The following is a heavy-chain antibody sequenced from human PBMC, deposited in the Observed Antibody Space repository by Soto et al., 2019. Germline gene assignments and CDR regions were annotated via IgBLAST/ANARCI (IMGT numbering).Heavy chain of an antibody. CDR3: AKFHGYNYGNVDY. J-gene: IGHJ4*02. CDR2: ISGSGGGT. CDR1: GITFSSYV. Sequence: EVQLLESGGGLVQPGGSLRLSCAASGITFSSYVMSWVRQAPGKGLEWVSSISGSGGGTNYADSVTGRFTISRDNSKNTLYLQMNSLRADDTAVYYCAKFHGYNYGNVDYWGQGTLVTVSS. V-gene: IGHV3-23*01. D-gene: IGHD5-18*01.